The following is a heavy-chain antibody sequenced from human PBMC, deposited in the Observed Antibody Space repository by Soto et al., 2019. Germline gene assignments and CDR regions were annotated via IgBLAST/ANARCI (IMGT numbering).Heavy chain of an antibody. V-gene: IGHV1-3*01. CDR3: AIAYYYDNSGYYPFDY. CDR1: GYTFTNYP. CDR2: INPGNGNT. Sequence: QVHLVQSGAEVKKPGASVKVSCKASGYTFTNYPIHWVRQAPGQSLEWMGWINPGNGNTKYSQKFQGRVTITRDTSASTAYMELSSLRSEDTAVYYCAIAYYYDNSGYYPFDYWGQGTLVTVYS. D-gene: IGHD3-22*01. J-gene: IGHJ4*02.